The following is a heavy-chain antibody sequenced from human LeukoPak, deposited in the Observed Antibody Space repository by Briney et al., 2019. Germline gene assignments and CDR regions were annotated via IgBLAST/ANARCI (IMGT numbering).Heavy chain of an antibody. CDR2: IIPILGIA. D-gene: IGHD3-16*01. V-gene: IGHV1-69*04. CDR3: ARDYIRGGGSFDY. J-gene: IGHJ4*02. Sequence: SVKVSCKASGGTFSSYAISWVRQAPGQGLEWMGRIIPILGIANYAQKFQGRVTITADKSTSTVYMELSSLRSEDTAVYYCARDYIRGGGSFDYWGQGTLVTVSS. CDR1: GGTFSSYA.